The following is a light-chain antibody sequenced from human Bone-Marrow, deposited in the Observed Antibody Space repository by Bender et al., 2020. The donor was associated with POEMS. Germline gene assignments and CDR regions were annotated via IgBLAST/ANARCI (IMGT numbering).Light chain of an antibody. V-gene: IGLV2-11*01. CDR1: SRDIGAYNS. CDR2: DVT. CDR3: CSYAGSSTLV. Sequence: QSALTQPPSVSGSPGQSVTLSCTGTSRDIGAYNSVSWYQQYPDKAPKLIIFDVTKRPSGVPDRFSGSKSGNTASLTISGLQAEDEADYYCCSYAGSSTLVFGGGTKLTVL. J-gene: IGLJ3*02.